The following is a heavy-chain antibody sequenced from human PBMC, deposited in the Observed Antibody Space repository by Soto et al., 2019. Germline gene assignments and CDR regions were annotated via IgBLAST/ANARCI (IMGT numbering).Heavy chain of an antibody. V-gene: IGHV3-15*01. CDR1: GFSFSNAW. Sequence: EVQLVESGGGLVQPGGSLRLSCVASGFSFSNAWMSWVRQAPGKGLEWVGRLKSKTGGGTTAYAPPVKGRFTISRDDSKNLLYLQMNNLKSEDTAVYYCTTDDPINRNWGQGTLVTVSS. J-gene: IGHJ4*02. CDR2: LKSKTGGGTT. CDR3: TTDDPINRN.